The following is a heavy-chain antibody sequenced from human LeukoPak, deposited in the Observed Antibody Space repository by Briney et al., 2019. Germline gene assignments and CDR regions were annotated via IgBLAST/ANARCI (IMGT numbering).Heavy chain of an antibody. CDR2: IYTSGST. CDR3: ARHSRAYSSMGFDY. J-gene: IGHJ4*02. CDR1: GGSISSYY. Sequence: SETLSLTCTVSGGSISSYYWSWIRQPPGKGLEWIGYIYTSGSTNYNPSLKSRATISVDTSKNQFSLKLSSVTAADTAVYYCARHSRAYSSMGFDYWGQGTLVTVSS. D-gene: IGHD6-13*01. V-gene: IGHV4-4*09.